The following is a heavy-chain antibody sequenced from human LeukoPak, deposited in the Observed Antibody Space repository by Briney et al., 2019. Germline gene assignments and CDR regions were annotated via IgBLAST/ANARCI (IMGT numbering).Heavy chain of an antibody. D-gene: IGHD6-13*01. Sequence: GASVKVSFKASGYTFTIYYMHWVRQAPGQGLEWMGIINPSGGSTGYAQKFQGRVSMTEDTSTDTAYMELSSLRSEDTAVYYCATVRWDAAGTANWFDPWGQGTLVTVSS. CDR3: ATVRWDAAGTANWFDP. J-gene: IGHJ5*02. CDR2: INPSGGST. V-gene: IGHV1-46*01. CDR1: GYTFTIYY.